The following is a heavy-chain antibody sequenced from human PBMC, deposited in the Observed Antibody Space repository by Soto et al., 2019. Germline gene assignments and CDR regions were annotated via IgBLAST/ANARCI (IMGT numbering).Heavy chain of an antibody. CDR2: IFHSGST. CDR3: ARHLANGGYPDAFDI. Sequence: SETLSLTCTVSGGSISSYYWSWIRQPPGQGLEWIASIFHSGSTYYNPSLKSRVTISVDTSKNQFSLKLSSVTAADTAVYYCARHLANGGYPDAFDIWGQGTMVTVSS. J-gene: IGHJ3*02. CDR1: GGSISSYY. D-gene: IGHD2-8*01. V-gene: IGHV4-39*01.